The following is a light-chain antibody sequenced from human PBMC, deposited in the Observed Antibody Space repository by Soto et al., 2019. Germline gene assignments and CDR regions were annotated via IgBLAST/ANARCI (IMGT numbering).Light chain of an antibody. CDR1: QSVSSN. J-gene: IGKJ1*01. Sequence: EVVMTQSPATLSVSPGERATLSCRASQSVSSNLAWFQQKPGQAPRLLIYDASTRATGIPARFSGSGSGTEFTLIISSLRSEDFAVYYCQRYNNWWTFGQGTKVEIK. V-gene: IGKV3-15*01. CDR2: DAS. CDR3: QRYNNWWT.